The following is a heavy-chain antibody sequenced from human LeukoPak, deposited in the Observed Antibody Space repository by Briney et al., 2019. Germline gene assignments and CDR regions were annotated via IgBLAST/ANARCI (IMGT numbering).Heavy chain of an antibody. CDR3: ARGSVNHLQRRGWYFDL. Sequence: SETLSLTCAVSGGSISSSNCWSWVRQPPGKGLEWIGEIYHSGSTNYNPSLKSRVTISVDKSKNQFSLKLSSVTAADTAVYYCARGSVNHLQRRGWYFDLWGRGTLVTVSS. CDR2: IYHSGST. CDR1: GGSISSSNC. V-gene: IGHV4-4*02. D-gene: IGHD3-10*01. J-gene: IGHJ2*01.